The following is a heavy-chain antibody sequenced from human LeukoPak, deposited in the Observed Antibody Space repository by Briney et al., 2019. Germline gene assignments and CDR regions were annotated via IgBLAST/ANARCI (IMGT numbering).Heavy chain of an antibody. CDR2: IIPIFGTA. D-gene: IGHD1-26*01. CDR3: ARGPRGATGYYYYYMDV. CDR1: GGTFSSYA. Sequence: SVKVSCKASGGTFSSYAISWVRQAPGQGLEWTGGIIPIFGTANYAQKFQGRVTITTDESTSTAYMELSSLRSEDTAVYYCARGPRGATGYYYYYMDVWGKGTTVTVSS. V-gene: IGHV1-69*05. J-gene: IGHJ6*03.